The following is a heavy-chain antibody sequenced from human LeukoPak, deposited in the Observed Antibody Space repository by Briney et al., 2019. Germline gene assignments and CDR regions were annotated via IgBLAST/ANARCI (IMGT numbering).Heavy chain of an antibody. CDR1: GYSFTNYW. Sequence: GESLKISCKGSGYSFTNYWIGWVRQMPGKGLQWMGIIYPGDSDTRYSPSFQGQVTISADKSISTAYLQWGSLKASDTAMYYCARQTTSSWYLNRAYMDVWGKGTTVTVSS. J-gene: IGHJ6*03. CDR2: IYPGDSDT. V-gene: IGHV5-51*01. CDR3: ARQTTSSWYLNRAYMDV. D-gene: IGHD6-13*01.